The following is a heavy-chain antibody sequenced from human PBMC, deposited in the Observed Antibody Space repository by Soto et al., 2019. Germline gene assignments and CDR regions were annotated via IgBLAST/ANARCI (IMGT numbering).Heavy chain of an antibody. V-gene: IGHV5-51*01. CDR2: IYPGDSDT. CDR3: AKHIIRYSGGRQSYTYNWFDP. Sequence: GESLKISCKGSGYSFTSYWIGWVRQMPGKGLEWTGIIYPGDSDTRYSPSFQGQVTISADKSISTAYLQWSSLKASDTAMYYCAKHIIRYSGGRQSYTYNWFDPWGQGTLVTVSS. J-gene: IGHJ5*02. CDR1: GYSFTSYW. D-gene: IGHD6-19*01.